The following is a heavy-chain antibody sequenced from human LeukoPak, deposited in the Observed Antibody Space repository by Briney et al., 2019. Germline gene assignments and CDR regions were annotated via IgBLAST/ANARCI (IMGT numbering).Heavy chain of an antibody. J-gene: IGHJ6*03. CDR1: GFTFSSYA. CDR3: AKNGDRGAYCSGGSCYPYYYYYMDV. CDR2: ISGSGGST. Sequence: GGSLRLSCAASGFTFSSYAMSWVRQAPGKGLEWVSAISGSGGSTYYADSVKGRFTISRDNSKNTLFLQVNSLRAEDTAIYYCAKNGDRGAYCSGGSCYPYYYYYMDVWGRGTTVTISS. D-gene: IGHD2-15*01. V-gene: IGHV3-23*01.